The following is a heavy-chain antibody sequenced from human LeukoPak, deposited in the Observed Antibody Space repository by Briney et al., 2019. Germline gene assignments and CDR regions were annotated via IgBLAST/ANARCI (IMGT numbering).Heavy chain of an antibody. CDR3: AVYDSSGYDL. CDR2: INHSGST. D-gene: IGHD3-22*01. J-gene: IGHJ3*01. V-gene: IGHV4-34*01. CDR1: GGSSSGYY. Sequence: SETLSLTCAVYGGSSSGYYWSWIRQPPGKGLEWIGEINHSGSTNYNPSLKSRVTISVDTSKNQFSLRLSSVTAADTAVFYCAVYDSSGYDLWGQETMVTVSS.